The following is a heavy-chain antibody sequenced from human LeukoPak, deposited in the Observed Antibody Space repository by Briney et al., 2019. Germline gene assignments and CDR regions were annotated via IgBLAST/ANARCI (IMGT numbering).Heavy chain of an antibody. J-gene: IGHJ4*02. Sequence: QPGGSLRLSRAATGLHFNNYASHWGRQAPGKGLEWVAFISDDGSRQHYADSVKGRFTISRDNSKNTLNLQMNSLRAEDTAVYYCVEDRTGTYTLDYWGQGTLVTVSS. V-gene: IGHV3-30-3*01. CDR3: VEDRTGTYTLDY. CDR1: GLHFNNYA. D-gene: IGHD3-10*01. CDR2: ISDDGSRQ.